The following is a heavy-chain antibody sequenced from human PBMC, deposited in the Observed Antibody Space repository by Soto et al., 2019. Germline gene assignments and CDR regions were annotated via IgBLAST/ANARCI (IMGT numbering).Heavy chain of an antibody. V-gene: IGHV3-23*01. Sequence: PGGSLRLSCAASGFTFSSYAMSWVRQAPGKGLEWVSAISGGGDSTYYADSVKGRFTLSRDNSKNTLYLQMNSLRAEDTAVYYCAKPHPTPDYDFWSGNIRPYGMDVWGQGTTVTVSS. D-gene: IGHD3-3*01. J-gene: IGHJ6*02. CDR3: AKPHPTPDYDFWSGNIRPYGMDV. CDR1: GFTFSSYA. CDR2: ISGGGDST.